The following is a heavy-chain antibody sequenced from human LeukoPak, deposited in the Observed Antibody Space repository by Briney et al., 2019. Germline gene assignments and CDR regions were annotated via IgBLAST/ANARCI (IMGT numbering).Heavy chain of an antibody. J-gene: IGHJ6*02. D-gene: IGHD1-26*01. CDR1: GFTFSDYY. CDR2: IDGSGSTI. V-gene: IGHV3-11*04. CDR3: ARVRGSYNDYYYYGMDV. Sequence: GGSLRLSCAASGFTFSDYYMSWIRQAPGKGLEWLSYIDGSGSTIYYADSVKGRFTIFRDNSKNTLYLQMNSLRAEDTAVYYCARVRGSYNDYYYYGMDVWGQGTTVTVSS.